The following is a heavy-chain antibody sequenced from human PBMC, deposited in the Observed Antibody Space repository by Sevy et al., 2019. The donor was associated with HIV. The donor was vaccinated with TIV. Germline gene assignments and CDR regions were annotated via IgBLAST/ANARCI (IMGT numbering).Heavy chain of an antibody. Sequence: GGSLRLSCAASGFTFSSYGMHWVRQAPGKGLEWVAFIRYDGSNKYYADSVKGRFTISRDNSKNTLYLQMNSLRAEDTAVYYCAKDEGHYDFWSGYYRDNWFDPWGQGTLVIVSS. CDR3: AKDEGHYDFWSGYYRDNWFDP. CDR1: GFTFSSYG. CDR2: IRYDGSNK. V-gene: IGHV3-30*02. D-gene: IGHD3-3*01. J-gene: IGHJ5*02.